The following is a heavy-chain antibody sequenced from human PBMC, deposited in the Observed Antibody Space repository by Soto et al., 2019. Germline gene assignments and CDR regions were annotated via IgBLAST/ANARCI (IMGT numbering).Heavy chain of an antibody. CDR2: ISYDGSNK. V-gene: IGHV3-30*18. Sequence: PGGYLILSCAASGFTFSSYGMHWVRQGPGKGLEWVAVISYDGSNKYYADSVKGRFTISRDNSKNTLYLQMNSLRAEDTAVYYCAKDRGRYCSGGSCYSLDSWGQGT. CDR1: GFTFSSYG. D-gene: IGHD2-15*01. CDR3: AKDRGRYCSGGSCYSLDS. J-gene: IGHJ4*02.